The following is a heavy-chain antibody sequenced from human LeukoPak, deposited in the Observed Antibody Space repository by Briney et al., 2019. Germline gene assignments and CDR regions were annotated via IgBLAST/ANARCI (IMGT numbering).Heavy chain of an antibody. CDR3: ARGSYVTPNFDY. Sequence: SQTLSLTCTVSGGSITSAGYYWTWIRQPAGKGLEWVGRIYISGDTNYNPSLKSRVAISLDTSKNQFSLKLNSLTAADTAVYYCARGSYVTPNFDYWGQGTLVTVSS. CDR1: GGSITSAGYY. CDR2: IYISGDT. J-gene: IGHJ4*02. D-gene: IGHD3-16*01. V-gene: IGHV4-61*02.